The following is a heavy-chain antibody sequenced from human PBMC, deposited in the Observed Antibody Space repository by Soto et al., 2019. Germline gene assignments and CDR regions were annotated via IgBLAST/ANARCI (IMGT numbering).Heavy chain of an antibody. D-gene: IGHD6-13*01. CDR2: ISFDGSNQ. V-gene: IGHV3-30-3*01. Sequence: GGSLRLSCAASGFTFSSYAMHWVRQAPGKGLEWVAVISFDGSNQYYADSVKGRFTISRDNSKNTLYLQMNSLRHEDTAVYYCAREAGALAGGGMDVWGQGTTVTVSS. CDR1: GFTFSSYA. CDR3: AREAGALAGGGMDV. J-gene: IGHJ6*02.